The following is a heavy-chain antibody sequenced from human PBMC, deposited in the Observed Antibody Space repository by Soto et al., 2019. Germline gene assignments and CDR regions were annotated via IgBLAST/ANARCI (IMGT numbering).Heavy chain of an antibody. CDR1: GFTFSSYG. J-gene: IGHJ6*02. Sequence: VQLLESGGGLVQPGGSLRLSCAASGFTFSSYGISWVRQAPGQGLEWMGWISAYNGNTNYAQKLQGRVTMTTDTSTSTAYMELRSLRSDDTAVYYCARDDAGGDSGYDTRYYYGMDVWGQGTTVTVSS. V-gene: IGHV1-18*01. D-gene: IGHD5-12*01. CDR2: ISAYNGNT. CDR3: ARDDAGGDSGYDTRYYYGMDV.